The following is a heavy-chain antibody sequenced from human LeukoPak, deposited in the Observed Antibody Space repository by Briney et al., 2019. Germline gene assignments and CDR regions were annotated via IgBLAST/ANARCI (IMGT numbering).Heavy chain of an antibody. CDR2: IYYSGST. CDR1: GGSISSYY. J-gene: IGHJ4*02. Sequence: TSETLSLTCTVSGGSISSYYWSWIRQPPGKGLEWIGYIYYSGSTNYNPSLKSRVTISVDTSKNQFSLKLSSVTAADTAVYYCARYSDSSGYFPTFFDYWGQGTLVTVSS. D-gene: IGHD3-22*01. CDR3: ARYSDSSGYFPTFFDY. V-gene: IGHV4-59*01.